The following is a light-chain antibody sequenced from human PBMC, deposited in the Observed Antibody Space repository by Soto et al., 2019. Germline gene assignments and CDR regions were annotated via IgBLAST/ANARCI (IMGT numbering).Light chain of an antibody. CDR3: QQRSNWPPLT. Sequence: EIVLIQSPATLSLSPGERATLSCRASQSVGSYLAWYQHKPGQAPRLLISDASNRATGIPARFSGSGSGTDFTLTISSLEPEDFAVYYCQQRSNWPPLTFGGGTKVDIK. J-gene: IGKJ4*01. V-gene: IGKV3-11*01. CDR2: DAS. CDR1: QSVGSY.